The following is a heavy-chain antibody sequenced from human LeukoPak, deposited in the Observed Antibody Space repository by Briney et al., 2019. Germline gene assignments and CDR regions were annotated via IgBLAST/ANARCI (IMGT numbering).Heavy chain of an antibody. CDR3: AKDRMRLLGREFTAFDI. J-gene: IGHJ3*02. Sequence: GGSLRLSCAASGFTFSSYAMSWVRQAPGKGLEWVSAISGSGGSTYYADSVKGRFTISRDNSKNTLYLQMNSLRAEDTAVYYCAKDRMRLLGREFTAFDIWGQGTMVTVSS. V-gene: IGHV3-23*01. CDR2: ISGSGGST. CDR1: GFTFSSYA. D-gene: IGHD3-22*01.